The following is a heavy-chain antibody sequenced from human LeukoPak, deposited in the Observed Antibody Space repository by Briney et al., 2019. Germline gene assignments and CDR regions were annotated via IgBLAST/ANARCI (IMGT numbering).Heavy chain of an antibody. V-gene: IGHV3-49*04. CDR3: TRVLHYDIFPSPSAHFDY. Sequence: PGGSLRLSCTASGFTFGDYAMSWVRQAPGKGLEWVGFIRSKAYGGTTEYAASVKGRFTISRDDSKSIAYLQMNSLKTEDTAVYYCTRVLHYDIFPSPSAHFDYWGQGTLVTVSS. J-gene: IGHJ4*02. CDR2: IRSKAYGGTT. CDR1: GFTFGDYA. D-gene: IGHD3-9*01.